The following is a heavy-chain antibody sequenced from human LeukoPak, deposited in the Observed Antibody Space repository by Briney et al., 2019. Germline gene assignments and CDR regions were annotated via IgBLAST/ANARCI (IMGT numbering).Heavy chain of an antibody. D-gene: IGHD1-1*01. Sequence: GGSLRLSCGASGFIFSNYAMSWVRQAPGQGLEWVSTISNSGDATFYADAVKGRFTISRDNSKNTLYLQMYSLRAEDTAIYYCAKAPPYTKYFDYWGQGTLLTVSS. V-gene: IGHV3-23*01. CDR1: GFIFSNYA. J-gene: IGHJ4*02. CDR3: AKAPPYTKYFDY. CDR2: ISNSGDAT.